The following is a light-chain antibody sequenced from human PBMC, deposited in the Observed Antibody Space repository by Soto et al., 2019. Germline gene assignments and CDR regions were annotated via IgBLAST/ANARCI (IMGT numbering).Light chain of an antibody. CDR1: QSISSW. V-gene: IGKV1-5*01. CDR2: DAS. J-gene: IGKJ1*01. CDR3: QQYNSYSPET. Sequence: IHNTHSPSTLSATVLDRVTMTCLSSQSISSWLAWYQQKPGKAPKLLIYDASSLESGVPSRFSGSGSGTEFTLTISSLQPDDFATYYCQQYNSYSPETFGQGTKVDI.